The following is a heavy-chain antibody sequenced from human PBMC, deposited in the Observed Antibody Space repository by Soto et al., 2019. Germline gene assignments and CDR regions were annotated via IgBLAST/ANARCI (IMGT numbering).Heavy chain of an antibody. D-gene: IGHD3-3*01. CDR2: ISSSGSTI. J-gene: IGHJ4*02. CDR1: GFTFSTYS. Sequence: GGSLRLSCAASGFTFSTYSMNWVRQAPGKGLEWVSYISSSGSTIYYADSVKGRFTISRDNAKNSLYLHMNSLRDEDTAVYYCAREGTFFGVVISWGQGTLVTVSS. V-gene: IGHV3-48*02. CDR3: AREGTFFGVVIS.